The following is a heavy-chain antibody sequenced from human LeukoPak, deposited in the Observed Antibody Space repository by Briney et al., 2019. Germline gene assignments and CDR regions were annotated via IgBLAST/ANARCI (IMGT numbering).Heavy chain of an antibody. CDR3: AKAWYSSGWYYFDY. Sequence: GGSLRLSCAASGFTFSSYGMHWVRQAPAKGLEWVAVISYDGSNKYYADSVKGRFTISRDNSKNTLYLQMNSLRAEDTAVYYCAKAWYSSGWYYFDYWGQGTLVTVSS. D-gene: IGHD6-19*01. V-gene: IGHV3-30*18. CDR1: GFTFSSYG. J-gene: IGHJ4*02. CDR2: ISYDGSNK.